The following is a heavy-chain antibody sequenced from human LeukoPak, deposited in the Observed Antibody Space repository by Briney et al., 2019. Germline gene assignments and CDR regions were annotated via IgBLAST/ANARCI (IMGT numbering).Heavy chain of an antibody. Sequence: GGSLRLSCAASGITFSSYAMTWVRQAPGKGLEWVSVVSGSGGSTYYADSVKGRFTISRDNAKNSLYLQMNSLRAEDTAVYYCARVQGSSGYYFDYWGQGTLVTVSS. CDR1: GITFSSYA. CDR3: ARVQGSSGYYFDY. V-gene: IGHV3-23*01. J-gene: IGHJ4*02. D-gene: IGHD3-22*01. CDR2: VSGSGGST.